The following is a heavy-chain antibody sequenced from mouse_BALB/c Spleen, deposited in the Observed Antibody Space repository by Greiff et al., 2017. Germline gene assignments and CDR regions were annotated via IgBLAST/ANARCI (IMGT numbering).Heavy chain of an antibody. V-gene: IGHV2-2*02. CDR3: ARKNYRYSAMDY. J-gene: IGHJ4*01. Sequence: QVQLQQSGPGLVQPSQSLSITCTVSGFSLTSYGVHWVRQSPGKGLEWLGVIWSGGSTDYNAAFISRLSISKDNSKSQVFFKMNSLQANDTAIYYCARKNYRYSAMDYWGQGTSVTVSS. CDR2: IWSGGST. CDR1: GFSLTSYG. D-gene: IGHD2-14*01.